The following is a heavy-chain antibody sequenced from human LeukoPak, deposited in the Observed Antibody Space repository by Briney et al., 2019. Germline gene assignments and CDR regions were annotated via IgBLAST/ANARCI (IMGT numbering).Heavy chain of an antibody. V-gene: IGHV4-39*07. J-gene: IGHJ5*02. Sequence: SETLSLTCTVSGSSISSSSYYWGWIRQPPGKGLEWIGSIYYSGSTYYNPSLKSRVTISVDTSKNQFSLKLSSVTAADTAVYYCARGYYDFWSGYYTSPRANWFDPWGQGTLVTVSS. CDR3: ARGYYDFWSGYYTSPRANWFDP. CDR2: IYYSGST. D-gene: IGHD3-3*01. CDR1: GSSISSSSYY.